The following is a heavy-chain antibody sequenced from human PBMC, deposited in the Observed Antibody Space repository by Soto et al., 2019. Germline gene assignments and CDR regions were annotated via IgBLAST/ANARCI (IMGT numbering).Heavy chain of an antibody. CDR3: AKGGTYYDFWSGYYKVGNWFDP. CDR1: GFTFSSYA. Sequence: GGSLRLSCAASGFTFSSYAMSWVRQAPGKGLEWVSAISGSGGSTYYADSVKGRFTISRDNSKNTLYLQMNSLRAEDTAVYYCAKGGTYYDFWSGYYKVGNWFDPWGQGTLVTVSS. V-gene: IGHV3-23*01. D-gene: IGHD3-3*01. CDR2: ISGSGGST. J-gene: IGHJ5*02.